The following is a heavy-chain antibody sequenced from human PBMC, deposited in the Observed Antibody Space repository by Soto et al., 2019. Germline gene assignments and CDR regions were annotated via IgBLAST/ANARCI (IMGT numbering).Heavy chain of an antibody. J-gene: IGHJ3*02. CDR2: INAGNGNT. CDR3: ARVRTIGRAAAGTNRNDAFDI. CDR1: GYTFTSYA. V-gene: IGHV1-3*01. D-gene: IGHD6-13*01. Sequence: ASVKVSCKASGYTFTSYAMHWVRQAPGQRLEWMGWINAGNGNTKYSQKFQGRVTITRDTSASTAYMELSSLRSEDTAVYYCARVRTIGRAAAGTNRNDAFDIWGQGTMLSV.